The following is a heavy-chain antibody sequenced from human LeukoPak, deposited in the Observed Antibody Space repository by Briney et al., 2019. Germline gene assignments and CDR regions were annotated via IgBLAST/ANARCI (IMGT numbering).Heavy chain of an antibody. J-gene: IGHJ4*02. V-gene: IGHV1-69*05. CDR2: IIPIFGTA. CDR3: ARKPYSGYDVDY. CDR1: GGTFSSYA. Sequence: SVKVSCKASGGTFSSYAISWVRQAPGQGLEWMGGIIPIFGTANYAQKFQGRVTMTTDTSTSTAYMELRSLRSDDTAVYYCARKPYSGYDVDYWGQGTLVTVSS. D-gene: IGHD5-12*01.